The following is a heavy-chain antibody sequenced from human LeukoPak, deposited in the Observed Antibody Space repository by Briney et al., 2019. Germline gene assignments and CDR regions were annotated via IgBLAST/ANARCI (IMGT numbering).Heavy chain of an antibody. CDR3: ASSGYSYGYYFDY. Sequence: PSETLSLTCVVSGGSINNNKWWSWVRQPPGKGLEWIGDVYYSGSTNYNPSLKSRVTMSVDKSKNQFSLKLSSVTAADTAVYYCASSGYSYGYYFDYWGQGTLVTVSS. J-gene: IGHJ4*02. D-gene: IGHD5-18*01. CDR1: GGSINNNKW. CDR2: VYYSGST. V-gene: IGHV4-4*02.